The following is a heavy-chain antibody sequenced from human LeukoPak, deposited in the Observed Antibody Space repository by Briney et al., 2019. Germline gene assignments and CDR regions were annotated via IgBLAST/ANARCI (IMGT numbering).Heavy chain of an antibody. V-gene: IGHV3-20*04. CDR1: GFTFDDYG. J-gene: IGHJ4*02. D-gene: IGHD5-24*01. Sequence: GGSLRLSCAASGFTFDDYGMSWVRQAPGKGLEWVSGINWNGGSTGYADSVKGRFTISRDNAKNSLYLQMKSLRAEDTAVYYCARRWLQFSFDYWGQGTLVTVSS. CDR2: INWNGGST. CDR3: ARRWLQFSFDY.